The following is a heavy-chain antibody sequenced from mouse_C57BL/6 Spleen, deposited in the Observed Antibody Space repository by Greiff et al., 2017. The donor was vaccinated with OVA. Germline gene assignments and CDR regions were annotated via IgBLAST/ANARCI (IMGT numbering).Heavy chain of an antibody. Sequence: VQLQQPGPELVKPGASVKISCKASGYSFTDYYMNWVKQSHGKSLEWIGEINPNYGTTSYNQKFKGKATLTVDKSSSTAYMQLNSLPSEDSAVFYDAVSPASVVGRGFAYWGQGTLVTVSA. CDR3: AVSPASVVGRGFAY. CDR2: INPNYGTT. J-gene: IGHJ3*01. V-gene: IGHV1-39*01. CDR1: GYSFTDYY. D-gene: IGHD1-1*01.